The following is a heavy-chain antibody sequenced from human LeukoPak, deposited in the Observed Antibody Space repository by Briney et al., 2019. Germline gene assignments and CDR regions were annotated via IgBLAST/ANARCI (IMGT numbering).Heavy chain of an antibody. CDR3: ARLGKWVRAFFYYYGMDV. J-gene: IGHJ6*02. CDR2: IHPGDSDT. V-gene: IGHV5-51*01. D-gene: IGHD5-12*01. Sequence: GESLKISRKGSGYSFNSYWIGWVRQMPGKGLEWMGIIHPGDSDTRYSPSFQGQVTISADKSISTAYLQWSSLKASDTAIYYCARLGKWVRAFFYYYGMDVWGQGTTVTVSS. CDR1: GYSFNSYW.